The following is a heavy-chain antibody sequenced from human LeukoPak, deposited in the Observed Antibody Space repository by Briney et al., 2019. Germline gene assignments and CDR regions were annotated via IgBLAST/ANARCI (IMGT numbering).Heavy chain of an antibody. J-gene: IGHJ4*02. CDR1: GGSINGYY. CDR2: IYYTGST. CDR3: ARAFDGYNPYDFDH. V-gene: IGHV4-59*01. D-gene: IGHD5-24*01. Sequence: SETLSLTCTVSGGSINGYYWSWIRQSPGKGLESLGYIYYTGSTNYNPSLKSRVTISVDTSKNQFSLKLSSVTAADTAVYYCARAFDGYNPYDFDHWGQGTLVTVSS.